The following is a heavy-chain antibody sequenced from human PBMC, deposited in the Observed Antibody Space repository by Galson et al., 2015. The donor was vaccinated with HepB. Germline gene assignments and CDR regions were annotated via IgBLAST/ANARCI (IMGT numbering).Heavy chain of an antibody. J-gene: IGHJ6*02. Sequence: SVKVSCKASGYTFTGDYMHWVRQAPGQGLEWMGWINPNSGGTNYAQKFQGRVTMTRDTSLSTAYMELSRLRSDDTAVYYCAREPRDYYYGMDVWGQGTTVIVSS. V-gene: IGHV1-2*02. CDR3: AREPRDYYYGMDV. D-gene: IGHD3-10*01. CDR1: GYTFTGDY. CDR2: INPNSGGT.